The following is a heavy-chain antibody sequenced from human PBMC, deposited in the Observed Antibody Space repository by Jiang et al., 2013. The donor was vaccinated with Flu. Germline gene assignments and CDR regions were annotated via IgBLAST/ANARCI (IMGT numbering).Heavy chain of an antibody. D-gene: IGHD6-19*01. Sequence: GAEVKKPGESLRISCKGSGYSFTSCWISWVRQMPGKGLEWMGRIDPSDSYTNYSPSFQGHVTISADKSISTAYLQWSSLKASDTAMYYCARLGVAAVAGMSYYYYYMDAWGKGTTVTVSS. J-gene: IGHJ6*03. CDR2: IDPSDSYT. CDR3: ARLGVAAVAGMSYYYYYMDA. V-gene: IGHV5-10-1*01. CDR1: GYSFTSCW.